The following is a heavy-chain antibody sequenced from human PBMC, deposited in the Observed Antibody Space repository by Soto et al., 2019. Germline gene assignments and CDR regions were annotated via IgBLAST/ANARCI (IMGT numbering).Heavy chain of an antibody. J-gene: IGHJ4*02. V-gene: IGHV3-7*01. CDR2: IKQDGSEK. CDR1: GFTLSSYW. CDR3: ARARQYGDYDY. D-gene: IGHD4-17*01. Sequence: GGSLRLSCAASGFTLSSYWMSWVRQAPGKGLEWVANIKQDGSEKYYVDSVKGRFTISRDNAKNSLYLQMNSLRAEDTAVYYCARARQYGDYDYWGQGTLVTV.